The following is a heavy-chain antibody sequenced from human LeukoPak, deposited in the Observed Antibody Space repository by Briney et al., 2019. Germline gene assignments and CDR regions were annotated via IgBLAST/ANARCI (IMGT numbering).Heavy chain of an antibody. J-gene: IGHJ4*02. Sequence: GGSLRLSCAASGFTFSSYWMHWVRQAPGKGLVWVSRINSDGSSTSYADSVKGRFTTSRDNAKNTLYLQMNSLGAEDTAVYYCGNLDTPMGYWGQGTLVTVSS. V-gene: IGHV3-74*01. CDR3: GNLDTPMGY. CDR1: GFTFSSYW. CDR2: INSDGSST. D-gene: IGHD5-18*01.